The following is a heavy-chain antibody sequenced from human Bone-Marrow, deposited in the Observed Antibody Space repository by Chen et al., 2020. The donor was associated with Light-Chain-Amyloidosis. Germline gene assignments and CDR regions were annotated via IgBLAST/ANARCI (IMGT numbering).Heavy chain of an antibody. CDR1: GYTSSSYA. CDR3: ARDVSPDYGDGSWMDV. V-gene: IGHV3-30-3*01. D-gene: IGHD4-17*01. Sequence: QVQLVESGGGGVQPGRSLRLSCAASGYTSSSYARHWVRQAPGKGLEWVAVISYDGSNKYYADSVKGRFTISRDNSKDTLYLQMNSLRAEDTAVYYCARDVSPDYGDGSWMDVWGQGTTVTVSS. CDR2: ISYDGSNK. J-gene: IGHJ6*02.